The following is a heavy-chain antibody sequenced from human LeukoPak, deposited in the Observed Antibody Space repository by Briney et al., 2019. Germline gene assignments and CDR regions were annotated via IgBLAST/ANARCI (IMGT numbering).Heavy chain of an antibody. V-gene: IGHV1-69*05. CDR2: IIPIFGTA. J-gene: IGHJ5*02. Sequence: SVKVSCKASGGTFSSYAISWVRQAPGQGLEWMGGIIPIFGTANYAQKFQGRVTITTDESTSTAYMELSSLRSEDTAVYYCARGRQYCSSTSCSMNWFDPWGQGTLVTVSS. D-gene: IGHD2-2*01. CDR1: GGTFSSYA. CDR3: ARGRQYCSSTSCSMNWFDP.